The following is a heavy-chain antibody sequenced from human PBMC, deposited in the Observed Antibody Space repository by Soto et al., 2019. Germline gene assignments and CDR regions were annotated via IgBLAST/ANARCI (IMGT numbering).Heavy chain of an antibody. CDR1: GDSISSGDYY. CDR3: ARDIVLVPFFFGYYGMDV. V-gene: IGHV4-30-4*01. D-gene: IGHD2-2*01. J-gene: IGHJ6*02. Sequence: QVQLQESGPGLVKPSQTLSLTCTVSGDSISSGDYYWSWIRQPPGKGLEWIGYIYYSGSTYYNPSLQSRATISVDTSKNQCSLKLSSVTAADTAVYYCARDIVLVPFFFGYYGMDVWGQGTTVTVSS. CDR2: IYYSGST.